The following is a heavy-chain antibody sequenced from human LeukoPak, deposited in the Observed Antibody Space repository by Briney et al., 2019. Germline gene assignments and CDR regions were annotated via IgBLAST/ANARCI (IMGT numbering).Heavy chain of an antibody. J-gene: IGHJ4*02. CDR3: ARGGDGFDC. V-gene: IGHV3-7*04. CDR1: GFTFSTYW. D-gene: IGHD3-10*01. Sequence: GGSLRLSCAASGFTFSTYWMSWVRQAPGKGLEWVANIKQDGSEKNYVDSVKGRFTISRDNAKNSLYLQMRSLRAEDTAVYYCARGGDGFDCWGQGTLVTVSS. CDR2: IKQDGSEK.